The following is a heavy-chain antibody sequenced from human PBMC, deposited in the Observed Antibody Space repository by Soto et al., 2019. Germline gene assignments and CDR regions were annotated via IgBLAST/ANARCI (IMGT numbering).Heavy chain of an antibody. J-gene: IGHJ6*02. V-gene: IGHV1-46*01. CDR2: INPSGGST. CDR1: GYTFTSYY. D-gene: IGHD6-13*01. CDR3: ASELAAAGTEYYYYYGMDV. Sequence: ASVKVSCKASGYTFTSYYMHWVRQAPGQGLEWMGIINPSGGSTSYAQKFQGRVTMTRDTSTSTVYMELSSLRSEDTVVYYCASELAAAGTEYYYYYGMDVWGQGTTVTVSS.